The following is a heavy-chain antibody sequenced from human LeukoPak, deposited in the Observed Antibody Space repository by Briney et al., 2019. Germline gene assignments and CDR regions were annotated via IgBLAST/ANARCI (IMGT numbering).Heavy chain of an antibody. D-gene: IGHD3-22*01. CDR1: GFTFSSYA. CDR3: AKWATYYYDSSGYYRGGDDY. Sequence: GGSLRLSCAASGFTFSSYAMHWVRQAPGKGLEWVAVISYDGSNKYYADSVKGRFSISRDNSKNTLYLQMNSLRAEDTAVYYCAKWATYYYDSSGYYRGGDDYWGQGTLVTVSS. V-gene: IGHV3-30-3*02. J-gene: IGHJ4*02. CDR2: ISYDGSNK.